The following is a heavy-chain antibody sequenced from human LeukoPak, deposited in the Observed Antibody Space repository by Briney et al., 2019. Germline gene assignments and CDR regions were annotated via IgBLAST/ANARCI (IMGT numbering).Heavy chain of an antibody. CDR2: IKSKAGDGTA. CDR3: TTYSSSWYMSDC. CDR1: GFTFDNAW. D-gene: IGHD6-13*01. J-gene: IGHJ4*02. V-gene: IGHV3-15*01. Sequence: GGSLRLSCAASGFTFDNAWVSWVRQAPGKGLEWVGRIKSKAGDGTADYAAPVKDRFTILRDDSRNTLHLQMNSLKTEDTAVYYCTTYSSSWYMSDCWGQGTLVTVSS.